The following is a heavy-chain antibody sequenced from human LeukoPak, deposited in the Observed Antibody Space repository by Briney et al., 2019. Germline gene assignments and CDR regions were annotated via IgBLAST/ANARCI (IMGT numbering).Heavy chain of an antibody. J-gene: IGHJ3*02. CDR3: ARGDGNAWYGAAFDI. CDR1: IDTFTNYY. D-gene: IGHD3-10*01. Sequence: PSETLSLTCAVYIDTFTNYYWNWIRQTPGKGLEWIGEVNDSGGTNINPSLRSRVILSVDTSKNQFSLQLKSVTRDDTAVYYCARGDGNAWYGAAFDIWGQGTMVSVSS. CDR2: VNDSGGT. V-gene: IGHV4-34*01.